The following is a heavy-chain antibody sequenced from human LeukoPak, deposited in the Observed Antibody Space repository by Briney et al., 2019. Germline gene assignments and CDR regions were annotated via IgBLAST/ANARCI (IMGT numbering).Heavy chain of an antibody. J-gene: IGHJ4*02. CDR1: GASISGHY. CDR2: IHSGGST. V-gene: IGHV4-59*08. D-gene: IGHD3-10*01. CDR3: ARHYASGTYPLDH. Sequence: PSETLSLTCTVSGASISGHYWSWIRQSPEKGLEWIAYIHSGGSTNYNPSLKSRVTISLDTSKNQCSLRLASVTAADTAVYYCARHYASGTYPLDHWGQGTLVTVSS.